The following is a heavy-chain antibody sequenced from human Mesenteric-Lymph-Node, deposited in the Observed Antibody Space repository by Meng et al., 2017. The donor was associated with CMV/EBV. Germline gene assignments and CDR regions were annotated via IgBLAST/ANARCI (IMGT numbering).Heavy chain of an antibody. CDR3: ARVGPSGSYYSDY. CDR2: ISSEGSHT. Sequence: GESLKISCAASGFAFSKYWMHWVRQVPGKGLVWVSYISSEGSHTTYADSVRGRFTISRDNAKNTLYLQMNSLRAEDTAVYYCARVGPSGSYYSDYWGQGTLVTVSS. V-gene: IGHV3-74*01. D-gene: IGHD1-26*01. J-gene: IGHJ4*02. CDR1: GFAFSKYW.